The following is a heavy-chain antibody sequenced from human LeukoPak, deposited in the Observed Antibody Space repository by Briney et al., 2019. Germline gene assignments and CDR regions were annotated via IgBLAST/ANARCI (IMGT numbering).Heavy chain of an antibody. V-gene: IGHV3-74*01. J-gene: IGHJ4*02. Sequence: GGSLRLSCAASGFTFSTYWMHWVRQAPGKGLVWVSRINNDGSNTTYADSVKGRFTISRDNAKNTLYLQMNSLRAEDTAVYYCANNDYYGSGSSSFPDPYMEDYWGQGTLVTVSS. CDR2: INNDGSNT. D-gene: IGHD3-10*01. CDR3: ANNDYYGSGSSSFPDPYMEDY. CDR1: GFTFSTYW.